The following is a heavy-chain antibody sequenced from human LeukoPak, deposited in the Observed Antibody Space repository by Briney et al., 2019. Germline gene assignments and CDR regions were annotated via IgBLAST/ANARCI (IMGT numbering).Heavy chain of an antibody. CDR2: ITPVSCPA. D-gene: IGHD5-18*01. V-gene: IGHV1-69*06. Sequence: SVKVSCKASVGTLRGHGISWVRQPPGQSLEWMGGITPVSCPANYAPKFQGTVPITADNSTRTAYLELNSLRSQLTAVYYCAKAGIQLWEGDSFYYYLDVWGKGTTVTVSS. CDR1: VGTLRGHG. J-gene: IGHJ6*03. CDR3: AKAGIQLWEGDSFYYYLDV.